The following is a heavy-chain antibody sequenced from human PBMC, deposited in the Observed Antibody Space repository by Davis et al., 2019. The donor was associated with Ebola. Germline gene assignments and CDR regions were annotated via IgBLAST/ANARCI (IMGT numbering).Heavy chain of an antibody. CDR1: GFTFSSYN. J-gene: IGHJ6*02. D-gene: IGHD2-2*01. Sequence: PGGSLRLSCEASGFTFSSYNMNWVRQPPGKGLEWVASISSGSTYISYAVSVKGRFTISRDNSKNTLYLQMNSLRAEDTAVYYCAKEYITRESLGYCISTSCHHIVGMDVWGQGTTVTVSS. V-gene: IGHV3-21*01. CDR2: ISSGSTYI. CDR3: AKEYITRESLGYCISTSCHHIVGMDV.